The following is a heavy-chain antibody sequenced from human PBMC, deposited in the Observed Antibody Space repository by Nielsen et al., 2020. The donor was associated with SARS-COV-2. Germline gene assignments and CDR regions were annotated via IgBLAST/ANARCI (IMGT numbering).Heavy chain of an antibody. V-gene: IGHV4-34*01. CDR1: GGSFSGYY. CDR2: INHSGST. CDR3: ARDTKIQLWLGPFDY. D-gene: IGHD5-18*01. J-gene: IGHJ4*02. Sequence: SETLSLTCAVYGGSFSGYYWSWIRQPPGKGLEWIGEINHSGSTNCNPSLKSRVTISVDTSKNQFSLKLSSVTAADTAVYYCARDTKIQLWLGPFDYWGQGTLVTVSS.